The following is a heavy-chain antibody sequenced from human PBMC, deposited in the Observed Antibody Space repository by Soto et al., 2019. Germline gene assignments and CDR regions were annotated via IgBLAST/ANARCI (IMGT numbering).Heavy chain of an antibody. CDR2: ISSSSSNI. V-gene: IGHV3-48*02. J-gene: IGHJ4*02. CDR3: ASDRSLGSNWYYYLES. D-gene: IGHD1-20*01. Sequence: EVQLVESGGGLVQPGGSLRLSCTASGFTFGSRAMNWVRQFPGRGLEWVSYISSSSSNIDYADSVKGRFTVSRDNAKNSLYLQMNTLRDEDTAVYYCASDRSLGSNWYYYLESWGQGTLVTVSS. CDR1: GFTFGSRA.